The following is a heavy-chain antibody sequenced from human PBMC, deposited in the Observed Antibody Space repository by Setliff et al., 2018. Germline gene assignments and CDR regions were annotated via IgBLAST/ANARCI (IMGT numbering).Heavy chain of an antibody. J-gene: IGHJ6*02. D-gene: IGHD5-12*01. CDR1: YYSISSGYY. CDR2: ISTSGNT. CDR3: ARDQWVRSPPLYFSYSMDV. Sequence: SETLSLTCAVSYYSISSGYYWGWIRQPAGKGLEWIGRISTSGNTNYNPSLKSRVTVSLDTSKNQFSLKLTSMTAADTAVYYCARDQWVRSPPLYFSYSMDVWGQGTTVTVSS. V-gene: IGHV4-38-2*02.